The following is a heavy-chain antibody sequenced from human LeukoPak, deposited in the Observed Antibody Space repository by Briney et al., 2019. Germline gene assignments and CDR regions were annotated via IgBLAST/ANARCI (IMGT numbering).Heavy chain of an antibody. Sequence: GGSLRLSCAASGFTFSSYWMHWVRQAPGKGLVWVSRINTDGSSTSYADSVKGRFTISRDNAKNTLYLQMNSLRAEDTAVYYCARDVGYSYGFYYYYYMDVWGKGTTVTVSS. CDR3: ARDVGYSYGFYYYYYMDV. CDR2: INTDGSST. J-gene: IGHJ6*03. CDR1: GFTFSSYW. D-gene: IGHD5-18*01. V-gene: IGHV3-74*01.